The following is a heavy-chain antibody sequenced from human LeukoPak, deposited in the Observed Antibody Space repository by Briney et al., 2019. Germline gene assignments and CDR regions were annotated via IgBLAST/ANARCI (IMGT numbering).Heavy chain of an antibody. CDR1: GFTFSSYW. CDR2: MKQDVNKK. J-gene: IGHJ4*02. CDR3: ARSTYGYQFDS. V-gene: IGHV3-7*01. D-gene: IGHD5-18*01. Sequence: GGSLRLSCAASGFTFSSYWMSWVRQAPGKGLEWVANMKQDVNKKYYVDSVRGRFTISRDNAKNSLYLQMNSLRVEDTAVYYCARSTYGYQFDSWGQGTLVTVSS.